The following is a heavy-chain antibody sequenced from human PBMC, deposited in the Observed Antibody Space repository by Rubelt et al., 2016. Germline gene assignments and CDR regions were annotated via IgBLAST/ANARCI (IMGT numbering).Heavy chain of an antibody. D-gene: IGHD4-17*01. Sequence: QVQLVQSGAEGKKPGSSVKVSCKASGGTFSSYAISWVRQAPGQGLEWMGGIIPIFGTANYAQKFQGRVTITADESTSTGYMELSSMRSEDTAVYYCARGDATVPRSYWYFDLWGRGTLVTVSS. J-gene: IGHJ2*01. V-gene: IGHV1-69*01. CDR3: ARGDATVPRSYWYFDL. CDR2: IIPIFGTA. CDR1: GGTFSSYA.